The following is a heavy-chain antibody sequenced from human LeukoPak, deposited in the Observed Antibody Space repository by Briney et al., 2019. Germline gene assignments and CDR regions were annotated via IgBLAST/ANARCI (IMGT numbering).Heavy chain of an antibody. J-gene: IGHJ4*02. CDR3: ARGGLYSSSWYNY. Sequence: SSQTLSLTCTVSGGSISSGDYYWSWIRQYPGKGLEWIGYIYYSGSTNYNPSLKSRVTISVDTSKNQFSLKLSSVTAADTAVYYCARGGLYSSSWYNYWGQGTLVTVSS. D-gene: IGHD6-13*01. CDR2: IYYSGST. CDR1: GGSISSGDYY. V-gene: IGHV4-31*03.